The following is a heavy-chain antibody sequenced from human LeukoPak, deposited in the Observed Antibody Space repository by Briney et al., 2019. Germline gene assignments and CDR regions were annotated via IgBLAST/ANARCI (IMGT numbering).Heavy chain of an antibody. V-gene: IGHV3-64D*09. J-gene: IGHJ4*02. CDR2: ISSDGGRT. Sequence: HLGGSLRLSCSASGFIFSSYAMHWVRQAPGKGLEYVSSISSDGGRTYYADSVKGRFTISRDNSKNTLYLHMSSLRGEDTAVYYCVKDKWVDYWGQGTLVTVSS. CDR3: VKDKWVDY. D-gene: IGHD1-26*01. CDR1: GFIFSSYA.